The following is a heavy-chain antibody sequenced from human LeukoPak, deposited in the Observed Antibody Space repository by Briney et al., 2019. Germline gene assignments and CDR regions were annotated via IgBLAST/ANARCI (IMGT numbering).Heavy chain of an antibody. D-gene: IGHD6-13*01. CDR2: MNPNSGNT. V-gene: IGHV1-8*01. Sequence: ASVKVSCKASGYTFTSYDINWVRQATGQGLEWMGWMNPNSGNTGYAQKFQGRVTTTRNTSISTAYMELSSLRSEDTAVYYCARGLSSSWYWWESISSGSGSRFDYWGQGTLVTVSS. J-gene: IGHJ4*02. CDR1: GYTFTSYD. CDR3: ARGLSSSWYWWESISSGSGSRFDY.